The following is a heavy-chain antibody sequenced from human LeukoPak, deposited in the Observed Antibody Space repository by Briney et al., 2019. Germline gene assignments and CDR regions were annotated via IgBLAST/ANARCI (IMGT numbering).Heavy chain of an antibody. D-gene: IGHD3-3*01. J-gene: IGHJ4*02. CDR3: ARSLPGAIGAADF. V-gene: IGHV4-59*01. CDR2: THSSGNT. CDR1: GGPIISYY. Sequence: SETLSLTCTVSGGPIISYYWSWIRQPPGKGLEWIAYTHSSGNTGYNPSLKSRVTISLDTSKNHFSLKVTSMTAADTGVYYCARSLPGAIGAADFWGQGTLVTVSS.